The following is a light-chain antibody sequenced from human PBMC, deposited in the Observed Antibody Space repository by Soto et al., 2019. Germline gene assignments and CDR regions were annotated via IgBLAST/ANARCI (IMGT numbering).Light chain of an antibody. CDR3: QSYASSPSGYVV. V-gene: IGLV1-40*01. CDR2: SNR. Sequence: QSVLTQPPSVSGAPGQRVIISCSGGSSNIGAGYDVQWYQQLPGTAPKLLIYSNRNRPSGVPDRFSGSKSGTSASLAITGLQAEDEGIYYCQSYASSPSGYVVFGGGTKLTVL. CDR1: SSNIGAGYD. J-gene: IGLJ3*02.